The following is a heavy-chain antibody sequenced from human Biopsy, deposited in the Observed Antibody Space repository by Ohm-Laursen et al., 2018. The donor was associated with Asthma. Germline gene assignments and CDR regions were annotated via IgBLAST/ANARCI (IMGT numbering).Heavy chain of an antibody. J-gene: IGHJ6*02. CDR1: GYTFNSAG. Sequence: PSVKVSCKTSGYTFNSAGIAWVRQAPGQGLEWMGGISVYNGTTKVAQKLQDRVTMITDTSTSTAYMELRSLRSDDTAVYFCARAVDYSHYYGIDVWGQGTTVTVS. CDR2: ISVYNGTT. CDR3: ARAVDYSHYYGIDV. V-gene: IGHV1-18*01. D-gene: IGHD3-10*01.